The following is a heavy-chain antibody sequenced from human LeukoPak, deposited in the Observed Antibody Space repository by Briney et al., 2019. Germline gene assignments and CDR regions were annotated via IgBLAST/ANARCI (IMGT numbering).Heavy chain of an antibody. D-gene: IGHD1-26*01. J-gene: IGHJ4*02. CDR1: GFTFSSYG. CDR3: AKWELYSGFYYIDY. CDR2: IKPDGSLI. V-gene: IGHV3-7*01. Sequence: GGSLRLSCAASGFTFSSYGMHWVRQAPGKGLEWVANIKPDGSLIYYVDSVKGRFTISRDNAKNSLYLQMNSLRAEDTAVYYCAKWELYSGFYYIDYWGQGTLVTVSS.